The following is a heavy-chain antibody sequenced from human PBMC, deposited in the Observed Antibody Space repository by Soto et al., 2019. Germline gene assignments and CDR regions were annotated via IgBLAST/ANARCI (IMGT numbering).Heavy chain of an antibody. CDR2: ISAYHGNT. V-gene: IGHV1-18*01. CDR3: ASRERSRGYKAYAFDI. CDR1: GYTFTSYG. J-gene: IGHJ3*02. Sequence: QVQLVQSGAEVKKHGASVKVSCKASGYTFTSYGISWVRQAPGQGLEWMGWISAYHGNTHYAQKLQGRVTMTADTSTSTAYMELRSLRSDDTAVYYCASRERSRGYKAYAFDIWGQGTTYTFSS. D-gene: IGHD3-22*01.